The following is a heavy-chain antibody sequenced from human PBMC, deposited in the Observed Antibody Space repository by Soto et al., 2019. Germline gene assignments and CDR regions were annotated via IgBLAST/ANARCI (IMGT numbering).Heavy chain of an antibody. D-gene: IGHD3-3*01. CDR1: GFTFSSYA. J-gene: IGHJ6*02. Sequence: HPGGSLRLSCAASGFTFSSYAMHWVRQAPGKGLEWVAVISYDGSNKYYADSVKGRFTISRDNSKNTLYLQMNSLRAEDTAVYYSAKEGADDFWSDDYYYGMDVWGQGTTVTVSS. CDR3: AKEGADDFWSDDYYYGMDV. CDR2: ISYDGSNK. V-gene: IGHV3-30-3*01.